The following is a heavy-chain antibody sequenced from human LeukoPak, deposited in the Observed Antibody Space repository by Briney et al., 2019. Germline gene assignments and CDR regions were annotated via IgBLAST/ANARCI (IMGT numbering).Heavy chain of an antibody. CDR2: IYYSGST. CDR3: ARVTGYMIEDYFDY. V-gene: IGHV4-59*01. Sequence: SETLSLTCTVSGGSISSYYWNWIRQPPGKGLEWIGYIYYSGSTNYNPSLKSRVTISVETSKNQFSLKLSSVTAADTAVYYCARVTGYMIEDYFDYWGQGTLVTVSS. D-gene: IGHD3-22*01. CDR1: GGSISSYY. J-gene: IGHJ4*02.